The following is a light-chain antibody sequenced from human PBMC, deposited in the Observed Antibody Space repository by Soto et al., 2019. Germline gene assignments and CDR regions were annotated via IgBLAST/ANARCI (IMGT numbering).Light chain of an antibody. CDR3: SSYTTSSTYV. CDR2: DVI. Sequence: QSVLTQPPSVSGSPGQSVTISCTGTSSDVGSSNGVSWYQQPPGTAPKLMIYDVINRPSGVPDRSSGSKSGNTASLTISGLQAEDEADYYCSSYTTSSTYVFGTGTKVTVL. J-gene: IGLJ1*01. V-gene: IGLV2-18*02. CDR1: SSDVGSSNG.